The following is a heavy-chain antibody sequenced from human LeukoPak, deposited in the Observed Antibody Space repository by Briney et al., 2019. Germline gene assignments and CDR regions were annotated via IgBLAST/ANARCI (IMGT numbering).Heavy chain of an antibody. J-gene: IGHJ4*02. Sequence: GRSLRLSCAASGFTFSSYAMHWVRQAPGKGLEWVAVISYDGSNKYYADSVKGRFTISRDNSKNALYLQMSRLRAEDTAVYYCARDHYYDTSGYPHYWGQGTLVTVSS. CDR1: GFTFSSYA. CDR3: ARDHYYDTSGYPHY. CDR2: ISYDGSNK. D-gene: IGHD3-22*01. V-gene: IGHV3-30*15.